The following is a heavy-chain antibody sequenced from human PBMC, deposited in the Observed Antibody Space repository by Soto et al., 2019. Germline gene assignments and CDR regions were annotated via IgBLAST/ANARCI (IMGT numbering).Heavy chain of an antibody. V-gene: IGHV3-30-3*01. CDR2: ISYDGSNK. CDR3: ARERKSAAAQPFDY. Sequence: QVQLVESGGGVVQPGRSPRLSCAASGFTFSSYAMHWVRQAPGKGLEWVAVISYDGSNKYYADSVKGRFTISRDNSKNTLYLQMNSLRAEDTAVYYCARERKSAAAQPFDYWGQGTLVTVSS. D-gene: IGHD2-2*01. CDR1: GFTFSSYA. J-gene: IGHJ4*02.